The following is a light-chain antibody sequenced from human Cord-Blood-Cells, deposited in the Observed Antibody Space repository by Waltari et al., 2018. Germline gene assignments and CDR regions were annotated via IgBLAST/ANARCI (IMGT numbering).Light chain of an antibody. V-gene: IGLV3-1*01. CDR2: QDS. CDR3: QAWDSSTAGKVV. CDR1: KLGDKY. J-gene: IGLJ2*01. Sequence: SYELTPPPSLSGSPRQHARIPRPGDKLGDKYAGWYQQKPGQSPVLDIYQDSKRNSGMPGRFSGSNSGNTATLTISGTQARDEADYYCQAWDSSTAGKVVFGGGTKLTVL.